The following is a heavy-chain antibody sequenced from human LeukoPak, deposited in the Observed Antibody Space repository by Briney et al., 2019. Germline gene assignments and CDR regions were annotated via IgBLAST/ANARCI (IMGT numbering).Heavy chain of an antibody. J-gene: IGHJ4*02. CDR2: IQSKTNGGTT. CDR1: GFTFSHAW. Sequence: GGPLRLSCAASGFTFSHAWMSWVRQAPGKGLEWVGRIQSKTNGGTTDYAAPVKGRFTISRDDSKTTLYLQMNGLKTEDTAVYYCPTDFPGIEAAGIDYWGQGTLVTVSS. CDR3: PTDFPGIEAAGIDY. V-gene: IGHV3-15*01. D-gene: IGHD6-13*01.